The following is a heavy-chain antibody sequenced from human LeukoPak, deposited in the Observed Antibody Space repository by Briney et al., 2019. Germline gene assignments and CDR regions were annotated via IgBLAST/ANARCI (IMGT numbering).Heavy chain of an antibody. CDR3: ARGRRGDYQEHDPELVL. V-gene: IGHV4-39*01. CDR1: GGSISSSSYY. Sequence: SETLSLTCTVSGGSISSSSYYWGWIRQPPGKGLEWIGSIYYSGSTYYNPSLKSRVTISVDTSKNQFSLKLSSVTAADTAVYYCARGRRGDYQEHDPELVLWGRGTLVTVSS. D-gene: IGHD4-17*01. CDR2: IYYSGST. J-gene: IGHJ2*01.